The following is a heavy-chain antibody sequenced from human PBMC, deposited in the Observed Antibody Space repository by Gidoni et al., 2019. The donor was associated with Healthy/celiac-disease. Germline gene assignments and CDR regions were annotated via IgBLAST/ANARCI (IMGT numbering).Heavy chain of an antibody. J-gene: IGHJ4*02. V-gene: IGHV3-33*01. CDR1: GVTVSSYG. D-gene: IGHD6-13*01. CDR2: IWYDGSNK. Sequence: QVQLGEAGGGVVQPGRSLRLSGAAAGVTVSSYGVHWVRQAPGKGLACVAVIWYDGSNKSYADSVKGRFTISRDNSKNTLYLQMNSLRAEDTAVYYCSSSGIAAAGEYYFDYWGQGTLVTVSS. CDR3: SSSGIAAAGEYYFDY.